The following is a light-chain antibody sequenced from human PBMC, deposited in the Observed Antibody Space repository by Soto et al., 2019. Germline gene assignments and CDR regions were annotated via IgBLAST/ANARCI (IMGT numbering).Light chain of an antibody. V-gene: IGLV2-14*01. CDR3: SSYTSSSTRI. Sequence: QSVLTQPASVSGSPGQSITISCTGTSSDVGHYNYVSWYQQYPGKAPKLMIYDVNTRPSGVSNRFSGSKSGNTASLTISGLQAEDEADYYCSSYTSSSTRIFGGGTKVTVL. J-gene: IGLJ2*01. CDR1: SSDVGHYNY. CDR2: DVN.